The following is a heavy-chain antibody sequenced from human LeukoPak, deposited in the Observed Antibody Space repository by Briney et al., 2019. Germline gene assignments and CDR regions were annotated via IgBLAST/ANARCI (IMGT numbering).Heavy chain of an antibody. J-gene: IGHJ3*02. CDR2: VSDSGGST. D-gene: IGHD6-6*01. CDR3: ASRRYSSSARDAFNI. CDR1: GFTFSSYA. Sequence: PGGSLRLSCAASGFTFSSYAMSWVRQAPGKELEWVSTVSDSGGSTYYADSVKGRFTSSRDNSKNTLYLQMNGLRAEDTAVYYCASRRYSSSARDAFNIWGHGTMVTVSS. V-gene: IGHV3-23*01.